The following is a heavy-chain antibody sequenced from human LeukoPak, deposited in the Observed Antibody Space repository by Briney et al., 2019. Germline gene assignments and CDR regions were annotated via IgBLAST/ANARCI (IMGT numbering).Heavy chain of an antibody. V-gene: IGHV3-7*03. D-gene: IGHD6-13*01. CDR3: ARNSAGVGIDY. CDR1: GFSPSRYW. CDR2: IKQIGSEN. Sequence: GGSLRLSCAASGFSPSRYWMSWVRQVHGRGRGWVANIKQIGSENNYVDSLKGPFTIARDKGKNSLYIQMNSLRAEDTAVYYCARNSAGVGIDYWGQGTLVTVSS. J-gene: IGHJ4*02.